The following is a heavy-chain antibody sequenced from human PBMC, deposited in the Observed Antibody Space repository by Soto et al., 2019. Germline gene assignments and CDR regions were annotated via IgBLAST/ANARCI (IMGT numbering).Heavy chain of an antibody. J-gene: IGHJ5*02. V-gene: IGHV1-24*01. D-gene: IGHD5-12*01. CDR2: FDPEDGET. Sequence: GASVKVSCKVSGYTLTELSMHWVRQAPGKGLEWMGGFDPEDGETIYAQKFQGRVTMTEDTSTDTAYMELSSLRSEDTAVYYCATDGIVATMNLVTRWFDPWGQGTLVTVSS. CDR3: ATDGIVATMNLVTRWFDP. CDR1: GYTLTELS.